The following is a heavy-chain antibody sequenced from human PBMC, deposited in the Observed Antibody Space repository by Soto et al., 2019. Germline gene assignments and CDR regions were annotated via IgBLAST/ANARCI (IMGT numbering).Heavy chain of an antibody. Sequence: QVQLVESGGGVVQPGRSLRLSCAASGFTFSSYGMHWVRQAPGKGLEWVAVIWYDGSYKYYADSVKGRFTISRDNSKNTLYLLMNSLRAEDTAVYYCARGEALYGDYDGYYYGMDVWGQGTTVTVSS. CDR1: GFTFSSYG. V-gene: IGHV3-33*01. CDR3: ARGEALYGDYDGYYYGMDV. CDR2: IWYDGSYK. J-gene: IGHJ6*02. D-gene: IGHD4-17*01.